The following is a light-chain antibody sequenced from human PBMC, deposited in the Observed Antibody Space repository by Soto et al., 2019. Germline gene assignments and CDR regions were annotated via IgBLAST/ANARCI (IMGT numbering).Light chain of an antibody. CDR3: AAWDDTLSGPV. CDR1: RSNIGSSN. J-gene: IGLJ7*02. Sequence: QSVLTQPPSASGTPGQRVTISCSGSRSNIGSSNVYWYQQLPGTAPKLLIYKSNQRPSGVPDRFSGSKSGTSASLAICGLRSEGEPDYNCAAWDDTLSGPVFGVGPHQTAL. V-gene: IGLV1-47*01. CDR2: KSN.